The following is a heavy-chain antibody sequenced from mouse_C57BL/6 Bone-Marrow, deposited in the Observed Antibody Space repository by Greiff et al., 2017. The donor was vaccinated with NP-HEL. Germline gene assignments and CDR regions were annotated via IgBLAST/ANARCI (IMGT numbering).Heavy chain of an antibody. V-gene: IGHV1-82*01. CDR3: ARRGTGTSWYFDV. J-gene: IGHJ1*03. CDR2: IYPGDGDT. CDR1: GYAFSSSW. D-gene: IGHD4-1*01. Sequence: VKLMESGPELVKPGASVKISCKASGYAFSSSWMNWVKQRPGKGLEWIGRIYPGDGDTNYNGKFKGKATLTADKSSSTAYMQLSSLTSEDSAVYFCARRGTGTSWYFDVWGTGTTVTVSS.